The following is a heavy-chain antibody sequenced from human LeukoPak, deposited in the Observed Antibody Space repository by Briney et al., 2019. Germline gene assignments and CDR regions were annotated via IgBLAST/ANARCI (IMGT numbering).Heavy chain of an antibody. V-gene: IGHV3-23*01. D-gene: IGHD1-26*01. CDR3: ARLPAYSGSLGYFDY. CDR2: ISGSGTNT. Sequence: PGGSLRLSCAASGFTFSTNPMTWVRQAPGKGLEWVSSISGSGTNTYYADSVTGRFTISRDNSENTLYLQLNSLRAEDTAVYYCARLPAYSGSLGYFDYWGQGTLVTVSS. CDR1: GFTFSTNP. J-gene: IGHJ4*02.